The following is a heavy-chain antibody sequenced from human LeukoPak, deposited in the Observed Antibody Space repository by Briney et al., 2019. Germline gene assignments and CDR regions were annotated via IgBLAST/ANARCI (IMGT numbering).Heavy chain of an antibody. CDR3: AKWPEGATPKFHH. J-gene: IGHJ4*02. CDR1: GFTFSSYE. V-gene: IGHV3-48*03. Sequence: GGSLRLSCAASGFTFSSYEMNWVRQVPGKGLEWVSYISSSGSTIYYADSVKGRFTISRDNAKNSLYLQMDSLRAEDSALYYCAKWPEGATPKFHHWGQGTLVTVSS. D-gene: IGHD1-26*01. CDR2: ISSSGSTI.